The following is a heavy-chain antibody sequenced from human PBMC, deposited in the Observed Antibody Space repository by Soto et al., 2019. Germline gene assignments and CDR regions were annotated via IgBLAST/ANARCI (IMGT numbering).Heavy chain of an antibody. Sequence: SVKVSCKTSGGTFSTFGISWVRQAPGQGLEWMGGIIPFFGTAGYSQKFEDRITITADESTNTVYMDLRSLTSEDTAIYYCARTAPMDAGDKYYYDFWGQGALVTVSS. CDR1: GGTFSTFG. CDR3: ARTAPMDAGDKYYYDF. V-gene: IGHV1-69*13. D-gene: IGHD3-16*01. CDR2: IIPFFGTA. J-gene: IGHJ4*02.